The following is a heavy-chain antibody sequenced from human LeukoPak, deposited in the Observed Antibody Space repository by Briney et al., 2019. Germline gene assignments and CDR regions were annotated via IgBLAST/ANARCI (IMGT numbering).Heavy chain of an antibody. J-gene: IGHJ1*01. CDR3: EKELRGYSYGEH. V-gene: IGHV3-30*18. CDR1: GFIFSNYG. Sequence: TGGSLRLSCAASGFIFSNYGMHWVRQAPGKGLEWVAVISYDGSNKFYGDSVKGRFTISRDNSKNMLYLQMNSLRAEDTAVYYCEKELRGYSYGEHWGQGILVTVS. D-gene: IGHD5-18*01. CDR2: ISYDGSNK.